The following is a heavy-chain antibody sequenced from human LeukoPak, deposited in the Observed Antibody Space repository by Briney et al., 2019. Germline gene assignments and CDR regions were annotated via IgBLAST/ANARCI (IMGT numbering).Heavy chain of an antibody. CDR1: GASFDMSDYF. CDR2: IYYSGST. J-gene: IGHJ4*02. CDR3: VRHSVKWERRSSFDL. V-gene: IGHV4-39*01. Sequence: SQTLSLTCTVSGASFDMSDYFWGGIRQPPGEGMEGIGSIYYSGSTYSKPSLQSRVTMSVDTSKRQVFLRLSSVAAADTAIYYCVRHSVKWERRSSFDLWGQGTLVTVSS. D-gene: IGHD1-26*01.